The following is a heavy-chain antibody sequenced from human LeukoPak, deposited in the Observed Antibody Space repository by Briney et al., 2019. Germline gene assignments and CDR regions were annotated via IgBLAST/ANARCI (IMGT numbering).Heavy chain of an antibody. CDR1: GYSFTSYW. V-gene: IGHV5-51*01. J-gene: IGHJ5*02. D-gene: IGHD3-10*01. Sequence: GESLKISCKGSGYSFTSYWIGWVRQMPGKGLEWMGVMYPGDSDTRYSPSFQGQVTISADKSISTAYLQWSSLKASDTAMYYCARQGGFLWFGEPGPNWFDPWGQGTLVTVSS. CDR2: MYPGDSDT. CDR3: ARQGGFLWFGEPGPNWFDP.